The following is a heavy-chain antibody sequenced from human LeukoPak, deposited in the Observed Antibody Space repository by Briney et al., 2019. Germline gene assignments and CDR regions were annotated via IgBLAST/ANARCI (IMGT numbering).Heavy chain of an antibody. V-gene: IGHV1-18*01. J-gene: IGHJ6*03. CDR2: ISAYNGNT. Sequence: ASVKVSCKASGYTFTSYGISWVRQAPGQGLEWMGWISAYNGNTNYAQKLQGRVTKTTDTSTSTAYMELRSLRSDDTAVYYCARAGKVARKQHHYYYYYMDVWGKGTTVTVSS. CDR3: ARAGKVARKQHHYYYYYMDV. D-gene: IGHD1-1*01. CDR1: GYTFTSYG.